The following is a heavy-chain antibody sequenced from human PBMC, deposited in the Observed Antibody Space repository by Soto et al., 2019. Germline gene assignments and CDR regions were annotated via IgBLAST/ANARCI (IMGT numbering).Heavy chain of an antibody. V-gene: IGHV4-4*02. J-gene: IGHJ4*02. CDR3: ASRDPGTSVDY. CDR2: IYRTGST. CDR1: GGSFTSNNW. D-gene: IGHD1-7*01. Sequence: SETLSLTCAVSGGSFTSNNWWTWVRQPPGQGLEWIGEIYRTGSTNYNPSLKSRVTISLDKSENQFSLKVTSLIAADTAVYYCASRDPGTSVDYWGQGTLVTVSS.